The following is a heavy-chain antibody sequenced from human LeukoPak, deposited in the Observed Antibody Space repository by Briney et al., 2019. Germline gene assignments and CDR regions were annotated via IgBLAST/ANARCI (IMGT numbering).Heavy chain of an antibody. V-gene: IGHV4-31*03. J-gene: IGHJ5*02. CDR3: ARGDVHYYGSSRLENWFDP. Sequence: SETLSLTCTVPGGSISSGGYYWSWIRQHPGKGLEWIGYIYYSGSTYYNPSLKSRVTISVDTSKNQFSLKLSSVTAADTAVYYCARGDVHYYGSSRLENWFDPWGQGTLVTVSS. CDR1: GGSISSGGYY. CDR2: IYYSGST. D-gene: IGHD3-10*01.